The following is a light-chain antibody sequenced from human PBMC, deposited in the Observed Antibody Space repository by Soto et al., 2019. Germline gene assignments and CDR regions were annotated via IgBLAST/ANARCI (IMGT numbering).Light chain of an antibody. Sequence: QSVLTQPASVSGSPGQSITISCTGTSSDVGGYNYVSWYQQHPGKAPKLMIYDVSNRPSGVSNRFSGYKSGNTGSLTISGLQAEDGADYYCSSYTSSSTPVVFGGGTKLTVL. J-gene: IGLJ2*01. CDR2: DVS. CDR1: SSDVGGYNY. CDR3: SSYTSSSTPVV. V-gene: IGLV2-14*01.